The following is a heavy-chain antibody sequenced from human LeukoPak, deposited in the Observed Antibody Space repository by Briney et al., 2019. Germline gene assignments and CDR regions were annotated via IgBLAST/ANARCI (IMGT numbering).Heavy chain of an antibody. V-gene: IGHV3-23*01. D-gene: IGHD3-22*01. CDR2: ISGSGGST. Sequence: GGSLRLSCAASGFTFSSYAMSWVRQAPGKGLEWVSAISGSGGSTYYADSVKGRFTISRDNSKNTLYLQMNSPRAEDTAVYYCAKDILYYDSSGYSSEWGQGTLVTVSS. J-gene: IGHJ4*02. CDR3: AKDILYYDSSGYSSE. CDR1: GFTFSSYA.